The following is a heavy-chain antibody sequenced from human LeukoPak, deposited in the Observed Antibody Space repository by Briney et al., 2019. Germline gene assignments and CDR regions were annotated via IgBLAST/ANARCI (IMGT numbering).Heavy chain of an antibody. Sequence: PSETLSLTCTVSGGSISSYYWSWLRQPPGKGLEWIGYIYYSGGTNYNPSLKSRVTISVDTSKNQFSLKLSSVTAADTAVYYCARGDAAAAGTLFDYWGQGTLVTVSS. CDR2: IYYSGGT. J-gene: IGHJ4*02. CDR3: ARGDAAAAGTLFDY. CDR1: GGSISSYY. V-gene: IGHV4-59*01. D-gene: IGHD6-13*01.